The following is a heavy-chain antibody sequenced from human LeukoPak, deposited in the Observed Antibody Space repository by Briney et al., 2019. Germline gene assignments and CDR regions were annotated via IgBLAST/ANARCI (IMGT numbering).Heavy chain of an antibody. CDR3: ACDGIAARPGWYYYYMDV. V-gene: IGHV3-21*01. Sequence: GGSLRLSCAASGFTFSSYSMNWDRQAPGKGLEWVSSISSSSSYIYYADSVKGRFTISRDNAKNSLYLQMNSLRAEDTAVYYCACDGIAARPGWYYYYMDVWGKGTTVTVSS. D-gene: IGHD6-6*01. CDR2: ISSSSSYI. J-gene: IGHJ6*03. CDR1: GFTFSSYS.